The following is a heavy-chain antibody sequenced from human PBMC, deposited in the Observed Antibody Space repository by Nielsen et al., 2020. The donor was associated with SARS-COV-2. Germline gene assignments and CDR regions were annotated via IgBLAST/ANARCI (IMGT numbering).Heavy chain of an antibody. D-gene: IGHD3-3*01. CDR1: GYLFSGYG. CDR3: ASQSITIFGVVIH. CDR2: IWYDGSNK. Sequence: GESLKISCAASGYLFSGYGMHWVRQAPGKGLEWVALIWYDGSNKYYADSVKGRFTISRDNAKNSLYLQMNSLRAEDTAVYYCASQSITIFGVVIHWGQGTLVTVSS. V-gene: IGHV3-33*03. J-gene: IGHJ4*02.